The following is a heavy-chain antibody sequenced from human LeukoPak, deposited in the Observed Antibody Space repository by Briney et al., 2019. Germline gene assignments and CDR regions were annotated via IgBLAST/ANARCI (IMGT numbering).Heavy chain of an antibody. D-gene: IGHD3-10*01. CDR2: INSNSNYM. CDR1: GFIFSYYS. V-gene: IGHV3-21*01. J-gene: IGHJ3*02. CDR3: ARSEFEAFDM. Sequence: GSLRLSCAASGFIFSYYSMNWVRQAPGKGLEWVSSINSNSNYMSYADSVKGRFTISRDNAKNSLYLQMTSLRAEDTAVYYCARSEFEAFDMWGQGTMVTVSS.